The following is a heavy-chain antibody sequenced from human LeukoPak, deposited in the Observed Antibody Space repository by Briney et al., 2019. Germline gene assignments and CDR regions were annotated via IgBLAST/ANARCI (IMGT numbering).Heavy chain of an antibody. CDR2: ISGSGGST. V-gene: IGHV3-23*01. Sequence: GGSLRLSCATSGFIFSTYALSWVRQAPGKGLEWASSISGSGGSTYHADSVKGRFTISRDSSKNTLYLQMNSLRAEDTAIYYCARVIRAAPGKGYFDYWGQGTLVSVSS. D-gene: IGHD6-13*01. CDR1: GFIFSTYA. CDR3: ARVIRAAPGKGYFDY. J-gene: IGHJ4*02.